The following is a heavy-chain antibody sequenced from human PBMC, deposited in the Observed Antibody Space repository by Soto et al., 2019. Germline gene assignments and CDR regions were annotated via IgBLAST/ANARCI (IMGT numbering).Heavy chain of an antibody. CDR3: ARDGSLTITIFGVVIGNGMDV. V-gene: IGHV1-3*01. CDR2: INAGNGNT. Sequence: GASVKVSCKASGYTFTSYAIHGVRQAPGQRLEWMGWINAGNGNTKYSQKFQGRVTITRDTSASTAYMELSSLRSEDTAVYYCARDGSLTITIFGVVIGNGMDVWGQGTTVTVSS. D-gene: IGHD3-3*01. J-gene: IGHJ6*02. CDR1: GYTFTSYA.